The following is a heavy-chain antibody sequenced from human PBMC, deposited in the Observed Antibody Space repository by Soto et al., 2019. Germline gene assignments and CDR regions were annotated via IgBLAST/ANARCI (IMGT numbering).Heavy chain of an antibody. D-gene: IGHD1-26*01. J-gene: IGHJ4*02. V-gene: IGHV4-39*01. CDR1: GGSISSGSYY. CDR3: ARLTTGSYPRVFNY. CDR2: IYYSGST. Sequence: QLQLQESGPGLVKPSETLSLTCIVSGGSISSGSYYRGWIRQPPGKGLEWIGNIYYSGSTYYNPSLKSRVTLSVDTSKNQFSLKLRSATAADTAVYYCARLTTGSYPRVFNYWGQGTLVTVSS.